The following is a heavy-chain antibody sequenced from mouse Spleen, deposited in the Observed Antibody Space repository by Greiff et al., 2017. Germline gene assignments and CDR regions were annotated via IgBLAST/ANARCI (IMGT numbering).Heavy chain of an antibody. Sequence: EVQLQESGPVLVKPGASVKMSCKASGYTFTDYYMNWVKQSHGKSLEWIGVINPYNGGTSYNQKFKGKATLTVDKSSSTAYMELNSLTSEDSAVYYCARPYGSSFSYWYFDVWGTGTTVTVSS. CDR1: GYTFTDYY. D-gene: IGHD1-1*01. CDR3: ARPYGSSFSYWYFDV. J-gene: IGHJ1*03. CDR2: INPYNGGT. V-gene: IGHV1-19*01.